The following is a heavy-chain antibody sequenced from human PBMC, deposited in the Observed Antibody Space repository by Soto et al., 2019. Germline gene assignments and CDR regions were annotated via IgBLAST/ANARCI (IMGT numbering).Heavy chain of an antibody. CDR3: ARVTDYGGKVDWYSDL. CDR1: GFTFSDYY. D-gene: IGHD4-17*01. V-gene: IGHV3-11*01. J-gene: IGHJ2*01. Sequence: WGSLRLSCAASGFTFSDYYMSWIRQAPGKGLEWVSYISISVSTIYYADSVKGRFTISRDNAKNSLYLQMNSLRAEDTAVYYCARVTDYGGKVDWYSDLWGGDNLVTVSS. CDR2: ISISVSTI.